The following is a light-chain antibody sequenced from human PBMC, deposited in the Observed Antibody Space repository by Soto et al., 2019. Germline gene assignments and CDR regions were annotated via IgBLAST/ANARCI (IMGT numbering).Light chain of an antibody. CDR1: QSVSSNY. CDR2: GAS. V-gene: IGKV3-20*01. CDR3: QQYGRT. J-gene: IGKJ1*01. Sequence: IVLTQSPGTLSLSPGERATLSCRASQSVSSNYLTWYQQKPGQAPTLLIYGASTRATGIPDRFSGSGSGTDFTLTISRLEPEDFAVYYCQQYGRTFGQGTKVEIK.